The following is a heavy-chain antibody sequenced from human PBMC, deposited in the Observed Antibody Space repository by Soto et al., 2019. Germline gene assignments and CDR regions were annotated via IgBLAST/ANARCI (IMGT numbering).Heavy chain of an antibody. V-gene: IGHV3-30*18. Sequence: PGGSLRLSCAASGFICSSYDMSWVRQAPGKGLEWVALISDDGRNTFYPDSVKGRFSISRDNSKNTVYLQMNSLRAEDTAVYYCAKDPRGNGDVTHYYNGMDVWGQGATVTVSS. J-gene: IGHJ6*02. CDR1: GFICSSYD. CDR3: AKDPRGNGDVTHYYNGMDV. CDR2: ISDDGRNT. D-gene: IGHD4-17*01.